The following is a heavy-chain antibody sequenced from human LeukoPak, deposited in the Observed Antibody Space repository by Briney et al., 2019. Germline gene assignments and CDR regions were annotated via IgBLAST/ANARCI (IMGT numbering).Heavy chain of an antibody. J-gene: IGHJ6*03. CDR1: GFTFSSYW. CDR2: IKQDGSEK. CDR3: ARENTAMVRASSYYYYMDV. D-gene: IGHD5-18*01. V-gene: IGHV3-7*01. Sequence: TGGSLRLSCAASGFTFSSYWMSWVRQAPGKGLEWVANIKQDGSEKYYVDSVKGRFTISRDNAKNSLYLQMNSLRAEDTAVYYCARENTAMVRASSYYYYMDVWGKGTTVTVSS.